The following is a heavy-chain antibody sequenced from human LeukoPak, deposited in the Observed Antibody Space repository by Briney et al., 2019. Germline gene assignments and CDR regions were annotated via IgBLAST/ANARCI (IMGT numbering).Heavy chain of an antibody. J-gene: IGHJ6*02. D-gene: IGHD6-19*01. Sequence: GGSLRLSCAASGFTVSSNYMSWVRQAPGKGLEWVSVIYSGGSTYYADSVKGRFTISRDNSKNTLYLQMNSLRAEDTAVYYCAREPTLSGYSSGWYGSDYYYGMDVWGQGTTVTVPS. V-gene: IGHV3-66*02. CDR2: IYSGGST. CDR1: GFTVSSNY. CDR3: AREPTLSGYSSGWYGSDYYYGMDV.